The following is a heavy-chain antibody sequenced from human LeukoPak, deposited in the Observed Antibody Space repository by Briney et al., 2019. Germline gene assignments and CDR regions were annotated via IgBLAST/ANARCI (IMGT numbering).Heavy chain of an antibody. CDR1: GGSITSVGYY. Sequence: SETLSLTCTVSGGSITSVGYYWSWIRQPAGKGLEWIGRVYTSGSTNYNPSLKSRVTVSVDTSKNQFSLKLSSVTAADTAVYYCARDRTRYYYDSSGPWYYFDYWGQGTLVTVSS. V-gene: IGHV4-61*02. CDR2: VYTSGST. J-gene: IGHJ4*02. D-gene: IGHD3-22*01. CDR3: ARDRTRYYYDSSGPWYYFDY.